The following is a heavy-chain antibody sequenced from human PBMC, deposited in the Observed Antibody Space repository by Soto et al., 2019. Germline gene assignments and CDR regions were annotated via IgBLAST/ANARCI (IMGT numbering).Heavy chain of an antibody. CDR2: IYYSGST. CDR1: GGSISSNSYY. V-gene: IGHV4-39*01. D-gene: IGHD6-19*01. Sequence: PSETLSLTCTVSGGSISSNSYYWGWIRQPPGKGLEWIGSIYYSGSTYYSSSLKSRVTISVDTPKNQFSLNLSSVTAADTAVYNCARHFSSGWVYHYGLDVWGQGATVTVSS. CDR3: ARHFSSGWVYHYGLDV. J-gene: IGHJ6*02.